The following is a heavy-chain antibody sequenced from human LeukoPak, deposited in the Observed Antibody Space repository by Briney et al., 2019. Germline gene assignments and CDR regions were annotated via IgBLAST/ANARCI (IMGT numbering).Heavy chain of an antibody. CDR2: IIPMSETP. J-gene: IGHJ3*02. Sequence: SVKVSCKASGGTFSINAITWVRQAPGLGLEWMGGIIPMSETPKYTQKFQGRVTIATDESTNTAYMELSSLRSEDTAVYYCARDKNSGECVSNSCYGVWPLDIWGQGTMVTVSS. CDR1: GGTFSINA. D-gene: IGHD2-2*01. CDR3: ARDKNSGECVSNSCYGVWPLDI. V-gene: IGHV1-69*05.